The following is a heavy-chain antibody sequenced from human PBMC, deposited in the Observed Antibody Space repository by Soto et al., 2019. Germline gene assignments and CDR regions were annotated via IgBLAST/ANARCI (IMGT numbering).Heavy chain of an antibody. CDR2: IYYSGST. CDR1: GGSISSSSYY. V-gene: IGHV4-39*01. D-gene: IGHD3-10*01. Sequence: SETLSLTCTVSGGSISSSSYYWGWIRQPPGKGLEWIGSIYYSGSTYYNPSLESRVTISVDTSKNQFSLKLSSVTAADTAVYYCARHSYYYGSTYGCWLDPWGQGTLVTVSS. CDR3: ARHSYYYGSTYGCWLDP. J-gene: IGHJ5*02.